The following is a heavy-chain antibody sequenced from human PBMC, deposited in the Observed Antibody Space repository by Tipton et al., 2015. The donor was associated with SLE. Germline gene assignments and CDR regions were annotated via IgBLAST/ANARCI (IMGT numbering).Heavy chain of an antibody. V-gene: IGHV1-46*01. CDR1: RYTFTSYY. J-gene: IGHJ2*01. CDR2: INPSGGST. D-gene: IGHD6-6*01. Sequence: QLVQSGAEVKKPGASVKVSCKASRYTFTSYYMHWVRQAPGQGLEWMGIINPSGGSTSYAQKFQGRVTMTRDTSTSTVYMELSSLRSEDTAVYYCARDSYSSSGCYWYFDLWGRGTLVTVSS. CDR3: ARDSYSSSGCYWYFDL.